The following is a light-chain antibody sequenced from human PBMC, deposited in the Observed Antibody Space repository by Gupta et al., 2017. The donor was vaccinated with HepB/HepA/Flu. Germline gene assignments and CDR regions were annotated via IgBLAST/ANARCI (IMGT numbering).Light chain of an antibody. Sequence: DIQLTRSPSFLSASVGDRVIITCRASPGIRNHLAWFQQIPGKAPKLLIFDASTLQSGVPSRFSGSGFGTEFTLTISSLQPEDFATYYCQHIDHFPLTFGGGTKVAI. CDR1: PGIRNH. CDR2: DAS. CDR3: QHIDHFPLT. J-gene: IGKJ4*01. V-gene: IGKV1-9*01.